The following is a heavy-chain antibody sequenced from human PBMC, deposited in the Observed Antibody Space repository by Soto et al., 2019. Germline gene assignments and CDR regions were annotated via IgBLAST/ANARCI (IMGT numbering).Heavy chain of an antibody. D-gene: IGHD2-2*02. V-gene: IGHV5-10-1*01. CDR1: GYSFTSYW. J-gene: IGHJ6*02. CDR2: IDPSDSYT. Sequence: PGESRKISCKGSGYSFTSYWISWVRQMPGKGLEWMGRIDPSDSYTNYSPSFQGHVTISADKSISTAYLQWSSLKASDTAMYYCARDHIVVVPAAIRAYYYYGMDVWGQGTTVTVSS. CDR3: ARDHIVVVPAAIRAYYYYGMDV.